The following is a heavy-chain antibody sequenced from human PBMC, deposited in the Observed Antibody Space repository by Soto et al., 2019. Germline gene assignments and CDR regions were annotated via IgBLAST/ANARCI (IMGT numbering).Heavy chain of an antibody. Sequence: PSETLSLTCAVSGGSISSSNWWSWVRQPPGKGLEWIGEIYHSGSTNYNPSLKSRVTISVDKSKNQFSLKLSSVTAADTAVYYCARAGGSITILMGAFDIWGQGTMVTVSS. D-gene: IGHD3-3*01. CDR1: GGSISSSNW. J-gene: IGHJ3*02. CDR2: IYHSGST. CDR3: ARAGGSITILMGAFDI. V-gene: IGHV4-4*02.